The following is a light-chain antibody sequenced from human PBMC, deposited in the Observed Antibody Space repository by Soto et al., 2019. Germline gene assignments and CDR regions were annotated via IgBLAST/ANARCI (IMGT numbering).Light chain of an antibody. J-gene: IGKJ3*01. CDR2: GAY. Sequence: ETVMTQSPATQSVSPGDRATFSCMASQRVGSSSARYQGKPGQAPRLLLYGAYTKATGLPGRFTGSGSGTEFTLPLSSLHSEDYAVDYCQHYNNWPFTIGPLTTVDIK. CDR3: QHYNNWPFT. CDR1: QRVGSS. V-gene: IGKV3-15*01.